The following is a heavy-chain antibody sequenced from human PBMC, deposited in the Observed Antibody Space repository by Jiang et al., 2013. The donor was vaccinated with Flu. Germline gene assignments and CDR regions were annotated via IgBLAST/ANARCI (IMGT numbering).Heavy chain of an antibody. J-gene: IGHJ4*02. D-gene: IGHD3-16*01. Sequence: SSHYWSWMRQPAVRDWSGLGVCLASGTTNYNPSLKSRVTMSVDTSKNQFSLKLSSVTAADTAVYYCARDPGRGRSDGTFDYWGQGTLVTVSS. CDR3: ARDPGRGRSDGTFDY. CDR2: CLASGTT. V-gene: IGHV4-4*07. CDR1: SSHY.